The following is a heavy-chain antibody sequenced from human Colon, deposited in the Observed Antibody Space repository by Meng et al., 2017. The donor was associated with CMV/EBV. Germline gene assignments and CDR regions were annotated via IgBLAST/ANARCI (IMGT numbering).Heavy chain of an antibody. V-gene: IGHV3-21*01. Sequence: GESLKISCAASGFTVSSYSMNGVRQAPGKGLEWVSSITSSSSYIYYAHSVKGRFTISRDNSKNTLYLQMNSLRAEDTAVYYCARDWGGCYYGIDVWGQGTTVTVSS. CDR3: ARDWGGCYYGIDV. D-gene: IGHD3-16*01. CDR2: ITSSSSYI. CDR1: GFTVSSYS. J-gene: IGHJ6*02.